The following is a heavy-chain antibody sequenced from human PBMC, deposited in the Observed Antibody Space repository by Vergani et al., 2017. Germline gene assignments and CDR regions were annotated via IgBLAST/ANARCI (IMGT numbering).Heavy chain of an antibody. D-gene: IGHD6-19*01. J-gene: IGHJ4*02. CDR2: ISGSGGST. V-gene: IGHV3-23*01. Sequence: EVQLLESGGGLVQPGGSLRLSCAASGFTFSSYAMSWVRQAPGKGLEWVSAISGSGGSTYYADSVKGRFTISRDNSKNTLYLQMNSLRAEDTAVYYCAKAVSSGWFGAGYYFDYRGQGTLVTVSS. CDR1: GFTFSSYA. CDR3: AKAVSSGWFGAGYYFDY.